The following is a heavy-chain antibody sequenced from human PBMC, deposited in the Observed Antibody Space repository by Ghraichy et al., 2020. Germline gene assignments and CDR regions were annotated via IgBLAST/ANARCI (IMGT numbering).Heavy chain of an antibody. V-gene: IGHV1-69*13. J-gene: IGHJ6*02. D-gene: IGHD5-12*01. CDR1: GGTFSSYA. CDR3: ARDARSGYDRPYYYYYGMDV. Sequence: SVKVSCKASGGTFSSYAISWVRQAPGQGLEWMGGIIPIFGTANYAQKFQGRVTITADESTSTAYMELSSLRSEDTAVYYCARDARSGYDRPYYYYYGMDVWGQGTTVTVSS. CDR2: IIPIFGTA.